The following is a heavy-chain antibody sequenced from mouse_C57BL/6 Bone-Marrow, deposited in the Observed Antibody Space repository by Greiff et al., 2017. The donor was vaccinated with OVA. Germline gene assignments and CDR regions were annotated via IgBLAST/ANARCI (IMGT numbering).Heavy chain of an antibody. D-gene: IGHD2-3*01. CDR3: ARGLLRQCPH. CDR1: GYTFTSYG. J-gene: IGHJ1*03. CDR2: IYPRSGNT. Sequence: VQLQQSGAELARPGASVTLSCKASGYTFTSYGISWVKQRTGQGLEWIGEIYPRSGNTYYNEKFKGKATLTADNSSSTAYMELRSLTAEDSAVYFCARGLLRQCPHWGTGTTVTVSS. V-gene: IGHV1-81*01.